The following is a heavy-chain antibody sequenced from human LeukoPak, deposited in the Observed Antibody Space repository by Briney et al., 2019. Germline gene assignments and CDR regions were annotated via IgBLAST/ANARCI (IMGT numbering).Heavy chain of an antibody. CDR3: ARDLTLAPSPLRYYYSTDV. V-gene: IGHV1-69*13. CDR1: GDTFSGYA. J-gene: IGHJ6*03. D-gene: IGHD2/OR15-2a*01. CDR2: IIPIFETI. Sequence: ASVKVSCKASGDTFSGYAINWVRQAPGQGLEWMGGIIPIFETINYAQSFQGRVTITADESTSTAYMELSSLRFEDTAVYYCARDLTLAPSPLRYYYSTDVWGQGTTVTVSS.